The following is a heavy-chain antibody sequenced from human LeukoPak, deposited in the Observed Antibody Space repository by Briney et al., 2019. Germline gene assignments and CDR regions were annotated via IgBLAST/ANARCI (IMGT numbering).Heavy chain of an antibody. D-gene: IGHD3-22*01. V-gene: IGHV1-2*02. CDR1: GYTFTTYA. CDR2: INPNSGGT. J-gene: IGHJ3*02. Sequence: ASVKVSCKASGYTFTTYAMIWVRQAPGQGLEWMGWINPNSGGTNYAQKFQGRVTMTRDTSISTAYMELSRLRSDDTAVYYCARDGENYYDSSGLSNDAFDIWGQGTMVTVSS. CDR3: ARDGENYYDSSGLSNDAFDI.